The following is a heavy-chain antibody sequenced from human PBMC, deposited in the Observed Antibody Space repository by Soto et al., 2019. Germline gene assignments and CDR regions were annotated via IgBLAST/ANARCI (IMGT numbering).Heavy chain of an antibody. J-gene: IGHJ4*02. CDR3: TTNWNYENYFDY. Sequence: PGESLRLSCAASGFTFSNAWMSWVRQAPGKGLEWVGRIKSKTDGGTTDYAAPVKGRFTISRDDSKNTLYLQMNSLKTEDTAVYYCTTNWNYENYFDYWGQGTLVTVSS. D-gene: IGHD1-7*01. CDR2: IKSKTDGGTT. CDR1: GFTFSNAW. V-gene: IGHV3-15*01.